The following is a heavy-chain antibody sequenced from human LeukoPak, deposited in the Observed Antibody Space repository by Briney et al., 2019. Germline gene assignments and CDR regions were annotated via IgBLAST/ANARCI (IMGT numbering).Heavy chain of an antibody. CDR3: ARDPLSSLFDY. D-gene: IGHD5/OR15-5a*01. J-gene: IGHJ4*02. CDR1: GYSFGRHG. CDR2: ISGYNGDT. V-gene: IGHV1-18*01. Sequence: ASVMVSCKASGYSFGRHGISWVRQAPGQGLEWMGWISGYNGDTNYAQKFQGRVAMTKDTSTSTVYMELSSLRSEDTAVYYCARDPLSSLFDYWGQGTLVTVSS.